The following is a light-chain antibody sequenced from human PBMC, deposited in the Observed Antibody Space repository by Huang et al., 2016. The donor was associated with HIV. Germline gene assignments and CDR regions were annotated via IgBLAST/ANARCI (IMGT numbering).Light chain of an antibody. CDR2: DAS. V-gene: IGKV1-33*01. J-gene: IGKJ3*01. Sequence: DFQMTQSPSSLSASVGDRVTITCQASQDISNSLNWYQQKPGKAPKLLIYDASNVETGVPSRFSGSGSGTDFTFTISSLQPEDIAAYYCQQYDNFPPTFGPGTKVDIK. CDR3: QQYDNFPPT. CDR1: QDISNS.